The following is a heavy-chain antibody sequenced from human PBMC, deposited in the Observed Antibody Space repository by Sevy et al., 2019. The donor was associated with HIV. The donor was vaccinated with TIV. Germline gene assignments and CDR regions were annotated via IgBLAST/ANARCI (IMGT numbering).Heavy chain of an antibody. V-gene: IGHV3-30*04. J-gene: IGHJ4*02. CDR1: GFTFADHA. CDR3: ARDHCTDGACFRSGYFDY. Sequence: GGSLRLSCAASGFTFADHAFHWVRQAPGKGLEWVAIISFDGRNKRLAESVKGRFTISRDDSKNTVYLQMTSLRPEDTAFYYCARDHCTDGACFRSGYFDYWGQGTLVTVSS. D-gene: IGHD2-8*01. CDR2: ISFDGRNK.